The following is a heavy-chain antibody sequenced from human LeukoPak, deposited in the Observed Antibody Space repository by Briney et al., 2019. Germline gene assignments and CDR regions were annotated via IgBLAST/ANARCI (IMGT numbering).Heavy chain of an antibody. CDR3: ARHGVYGSGSYYYFDP. V-gene: IGHV4-38-2*02. CDR2: ISHTGSS. D-gene: IGHD3-10*01. CDR1: GYSISNGHY. J-gene: IGHJ5*02. Sequence: SETLSLTCTVSGYSISNGHYWGWIRQPPGKGLEWIGSISHTGSSYYNPSLKSRVTISVDTSKNQFSLRLSSVTAADTAVYFCARHGVYGSGSYYYFDPWGQGTLVTVSS.